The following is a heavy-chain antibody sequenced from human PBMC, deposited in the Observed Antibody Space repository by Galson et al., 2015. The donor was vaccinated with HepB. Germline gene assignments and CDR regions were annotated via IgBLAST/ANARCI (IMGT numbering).Heavy chain of an antibody. Sequence: SLRLSCAASGFTFSSYEMNWVRQAPGKGLEWLSYMSSSGRTIYYADSVKGRFTISRDNAKNSLYLQMNSLRAEDTAIYYCAREPEDSTGYSSRDFDYWGQGTLVTVSS. CDR2: MSSSGRTI. D-gene: IGHD3-22*01. V-gene: IGHV3-48*03. CDR1: GFTFSSYE. J-gene: IGHJ4*02. CDR3: AREPEDSTGYSSRDFDY.